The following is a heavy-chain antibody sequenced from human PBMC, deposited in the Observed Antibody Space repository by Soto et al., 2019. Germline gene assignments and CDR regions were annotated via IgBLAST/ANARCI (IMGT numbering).Heavy chain of an antibody. CDR2: IYYRGNT. CDR3: ARHKDTSSRYLLPDY. D-gene: IGHD6-13*01. V-gene: IGHV4-39*01. CDR1: GGSINSRSYY. J-gene: IGHJ4*02. Sequence: QLQLQESGPGLVKPSETLSLSCTVSGGSINSRSYYWGWIRQPPGKGLEWIGSIYYRGNTYYNASLKSRVTISVDTSKNQFSLKVISVTATDTAVYYCARHKDTSSRYLLPDYWVQGTLVTVSS.